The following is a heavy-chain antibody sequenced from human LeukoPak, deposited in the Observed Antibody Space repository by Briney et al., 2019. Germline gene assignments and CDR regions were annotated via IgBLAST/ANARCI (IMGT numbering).Heavy chain of an antibody. V-gene: IGHV4-59*01. CDR1: GGSISSYY. Sequence: SETLSLSCTVSGGSISSYYWSWLRQPPGKGLEWIGYIYYSGSTNYNPSLKSRVTISVDTSKKQFSLKLSSVTAADTAVYYCARVVVYYYDSSGAYYFDYWGQGTLVTVSS. CDR2: IYYSGST. D-gene: IGHD3-22*01. J-gene: IGHJ4*02. CDR3: ARVVVYYYDSSGAYYFDY.